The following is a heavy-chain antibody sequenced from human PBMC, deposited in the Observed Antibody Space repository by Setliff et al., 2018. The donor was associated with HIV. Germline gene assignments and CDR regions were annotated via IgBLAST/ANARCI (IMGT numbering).Heavy chain of an antibody. CDR2: IRYDATDK. CDR1: GFTFSRYG. D-gene: IGHD6-13*01. J-gene: IGHJ6*02. Sequence: GGSLRLSCAASGFTFSRYGMHWVRQAPGKGLEWVAFIRYDATDKYYAESVRGRFTISRDYSRNTLYLQMNSLRAEDSAVCYCAKDPNSSWHVGFYNYGMDVWGQGTTVTVSS. CDR3: AKDPNSSWHVGFYNYGMDV. V-gene: IGHV3-30*02.